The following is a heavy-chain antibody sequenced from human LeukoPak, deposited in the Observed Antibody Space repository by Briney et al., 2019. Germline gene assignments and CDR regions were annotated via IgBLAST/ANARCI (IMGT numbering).Heavy chain of an antibody. D-gene: IGHD2-2*01. CDR1: GGSISSYY. J-gene: IGHJ1*01. Sequence: SETLSLTCTVSGGSISSYYWSWIRQPPGKGLEWIGYIYYSGSTNYNPSLKSRVTISVDTSKNQFSLKLSSVTAADTAVYYCATGPRYCSSTSCLLGYFQHWGQGTLVTVSS. CDR2: IYYSGST. CDR3: ATGPRYCSSTSCLLGYFQH. V-gene: IGHV4-59*01.